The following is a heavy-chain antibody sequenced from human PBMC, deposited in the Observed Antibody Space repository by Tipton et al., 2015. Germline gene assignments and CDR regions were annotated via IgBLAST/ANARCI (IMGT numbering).Heavy chain of an antibody. CDR3: AKGSQFARLLCHFDS. D-gene: IGHD1-26*01. Sequence: GSLRLSCTVSGGSISSTSDYWGWIRQSPGKGLEWVSGVSGNGGNTFYADSVRGRFTISRDNSNNTLYLQMSSLRAEDAAIYYCAKGSQFARLLCHFDSWGQGTLVTVSS. V-gene: IGHV3-23*01. CDR2: VSGNGGNT. CDR1: GGSISSTSDY. J-gene: IGHJ4*02.